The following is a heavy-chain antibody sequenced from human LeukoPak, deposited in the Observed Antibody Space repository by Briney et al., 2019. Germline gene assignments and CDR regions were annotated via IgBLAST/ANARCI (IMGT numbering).Heavy chain of an antibody. CDR2: VIPIFGTA. CDR3: ARDPGYNDRCGYYHMYYFDN. CDR1: GGTFSSYA. V-gene: IGHV1-69*05. D-gene: IGHD3-22*01. Sequence: GASVKVSCKASGGTFSSYAISWVRQSPGQGLEWMGGVIPIFGTANYAQKFQGRVTITTDESTSTAYMELSSLRSEDTAVYYCARDPGYNDRCGYYHMYYFDNWCQGTLVTVSS. J-gene: IGHJ4*02.